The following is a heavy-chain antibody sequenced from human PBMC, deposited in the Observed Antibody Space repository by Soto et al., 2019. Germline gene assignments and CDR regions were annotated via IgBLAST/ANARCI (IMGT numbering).Heavy chain of an antibody. J-gene: IGHJ4*02. CDR3: ARGTPVVVAAIPRAAVRDFDY. CDR1: GGSISSGDYY. D-gene: IGHD2-15*01. CDR2: IYYSGST. V-gene: IGHV4-30-4*01. Sequence: QVQLQESGPGLVKPSQTLSLTCTVSGGSISSGDYYWSWIRQPPGKGLEWIGYIYYSGSTYYNPSLKSRVTISVDTSKNQFSLKLSSVTAADTAVYYCARGTPVVVAAIPRAAVRDFDYWGQGTLVTVSS.